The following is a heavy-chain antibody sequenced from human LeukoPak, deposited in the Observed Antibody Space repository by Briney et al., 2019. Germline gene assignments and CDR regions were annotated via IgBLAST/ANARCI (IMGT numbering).Heavy chain of an antibody. CDR2: ISSSGNT. CDR3: ARLGAGPTYYDFWSGYSSFYFDY. J-gene: IGHJ4*02. V-gene: IGHV4-39*02. Sequence: SETLSLTCIVSGGSTSGGNYYWGWIRQPPGEGLEWIGGISSSGNTYYNPSLKSRITISIDTSKNHFSLKLSSVTAADTAVYYCARLGAGPTYYDFWSGYSSFYFDYWGQGTLVTVSS. D-gene: IGHD3-3*01. CDR1: GGSTSGGNYY.